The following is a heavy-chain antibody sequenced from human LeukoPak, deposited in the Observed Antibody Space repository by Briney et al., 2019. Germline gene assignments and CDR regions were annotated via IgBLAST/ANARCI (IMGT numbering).Heavy chain of an antibody. CDR3: ARVWFGGFYYMDV. D-gene: IGHD3-10*01. CDR2: IYYSGST. Sequence: SETLSLTCTVSGGSISSYYWSWIRQPPGKGLEWIGYIYYSGSTNYNPSLKSRVTISVDTSKNQFSLKLSSVTAADTAVYYCARVWFGGFYYMDVWGKGTTVTVSS. J-gene: IGHJ6*03. CDR1: GGSISSYY. V-gene: IGHV4-59*01.